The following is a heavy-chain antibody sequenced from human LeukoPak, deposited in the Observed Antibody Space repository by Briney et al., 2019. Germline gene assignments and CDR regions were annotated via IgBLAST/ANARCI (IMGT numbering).Heavy chain of an antibody. CDR1: DYTFTSYG. CDR2: ISAYNGNT. CDR3: ARGYYDYVWGSYPHDY. D-gene: IGHD3-16*02. V-gene: IGHV1-18*01. J-gene: IGHJ4*02. Sequence: GASVKVSCKASDYTFTSYGISWVRQAPGQGLEWMGWISAYNGNTNYAQKLQGRVTMTTDTSTSTAYMELRSLRSDDTAVYYCARGYYDYVWGSYPHDYWGQGTLVTVSS.